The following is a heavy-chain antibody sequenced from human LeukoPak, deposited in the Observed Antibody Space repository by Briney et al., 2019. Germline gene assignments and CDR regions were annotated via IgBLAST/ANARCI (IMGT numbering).Heavy chain of an antibody. J-gene: IGHJ6*02. V-gene: IGHV3-66*01. Sequence: GGSLRLSCAASGFTVSTNYMSWVRQAPGKGLEWVSIIYSAGNTYYADSVKGRFTISRDNSNNILYLQMNSLRVEDTAVYYCARDGGAYGVDVWGQGTTVTVSS. CDR3: ARDGGAYGVDV. CDR2: IYSAGNT. D-gene: IGHD4-23*01. CDR1: GFTVSTNY.